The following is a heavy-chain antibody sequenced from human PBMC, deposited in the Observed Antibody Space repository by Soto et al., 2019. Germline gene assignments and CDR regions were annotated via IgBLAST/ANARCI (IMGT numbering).Heavy chain of an antibody. CDR1: GYTFTSYA. Sequence: QVQLVQSGAEEKKPGASVKVSCKASGYTFTSYAMHWVRKAPGQRLEWMGWINAGNGNTKYSQKFQGRVTITRDTSASTAYMELSSLRSEDTAVYYCARDPSYYGMDVWGQGTTVTVSS. CDR3: ARDPSYYGMDV. V-gene: IGHV1-3*05. CDR2: INAGNGNT. J-gene: IGHJ6*02.